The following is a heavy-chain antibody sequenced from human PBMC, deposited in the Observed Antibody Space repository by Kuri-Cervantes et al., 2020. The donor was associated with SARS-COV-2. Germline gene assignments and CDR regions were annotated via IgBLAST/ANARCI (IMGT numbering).Heavy chain of an antibody. CDR3: ARDDTSMVPRWIDY. CDR1: GGTISSYY. V-gene: IGHV4-59*01. Sequence: SATLSLTCTVSGGTISSYYWSWIRQPPGKGLEWIGYIYYSGSTNYNPSLKSRVTISVDTSKNQFSLKLSSVTAADTAVYYCARDDTSMVPRWIDYWGLGTLVTVSS. J-gene: IGHJ4*02. CDR2: IYYSGST. D-gene: IGHD5-18*01.